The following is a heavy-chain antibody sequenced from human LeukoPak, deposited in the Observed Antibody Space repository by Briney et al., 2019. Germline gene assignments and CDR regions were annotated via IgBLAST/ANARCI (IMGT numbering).Heavy chain of an antibody. D-gene: IGHD5-12*01. CDR1: GGSISSGGYY. J-gene: IGHJ6*02. Sequence: PSETLSLTCTVSGGSISSGGYYWSWIRQPPGKGLEWIGYIYHSGSTNYNPSLKSRVTISVDTSKNQFSLKLSSVTAADTAVYYCARVASVPVYYYGMDVWGQGTTVTVSS. V-gene: IGHV4-61*08. CDR2: IYHSGST. CDR3: ARVASVPVYYYGMDV.